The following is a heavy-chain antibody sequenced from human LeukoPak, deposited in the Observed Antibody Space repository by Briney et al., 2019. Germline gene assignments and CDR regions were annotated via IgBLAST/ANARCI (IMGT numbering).Heavy chain of an antibody. Sequence: PGGSLRLSCGASGFTFSDYAITWVRQAPGKGLEWVSSIRSTGDSTFYADSVKGRFTISRDNSKNTLYLQMNSLRAEDAAVYFCAKAPVTSCRGAYCYPFDSWGQGTLVTVSS. V-gene: IGHV3-23*01. CDR1: GFTFSDYA. CDR3: AKAPVTSCRGAYCYPFDS. D-gene: IGHD2-21*01. J-gene: IGHJ4*02. CDR2: IRSTGDST.